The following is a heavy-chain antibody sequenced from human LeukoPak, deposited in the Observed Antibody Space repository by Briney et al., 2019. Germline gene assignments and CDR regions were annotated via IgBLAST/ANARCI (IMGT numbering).Heavy chain of an antibody. CDR1: GYTFTGYY. J-gene: IGHJ6*02. CDR3: ARALYCSGGSCSATGNYYYYYGMDV. CDR2: INPNSGGT. D-gene: IGHD2-15*01. Sequence: GASVKVSCKASGYTFTGYYMHWVRQAPGQGLEWMGWINPNSGGTNYAQKFQGRVTMTRDTSISTAYMELSRLRSDDTAVYYCARALYCSGGSCSATGNYYYYYGMDVWGQGTTVTVSS. V-gene: IGHV1-2*02.